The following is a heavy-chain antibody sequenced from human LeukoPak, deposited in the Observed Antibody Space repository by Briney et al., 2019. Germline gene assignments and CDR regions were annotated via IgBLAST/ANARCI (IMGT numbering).Heavy chain of an antibody. D-gene: IGHD4-17*01. CDR2: ISSSGDRT. Sequence: GGSLRLSCTASGFTFGDYAMSWVRQAPGRGPEWVSAISSSGDRTYYADSVKGRFTISRDNSKNTLYLQMNSLRAEDTAIYYCAKDVDYGDYVVYWGQGTLVTVSS. V-gene: IGHV3-23*01. CDR1: GFTFGDYA. J-gene: IGHJ4*02. CDR3: AKDVDYGDYVVY.